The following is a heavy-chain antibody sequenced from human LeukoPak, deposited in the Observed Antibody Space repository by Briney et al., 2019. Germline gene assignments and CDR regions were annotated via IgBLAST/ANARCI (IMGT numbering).Heavy chain of an antibody. CDR3: ATSPGMAQNPHFDY. CDR2: IIPIFGRA. CDR1: GGTFKSYT. D-gene: IGHD3-10*01. Sequence: SVKVSYEASGGTFKSYTRSGVRQARGQGREWMGGIIPIFGRANYAQKFQGRVTITADKSTSTAYMELSSLRSEDTAVYYCATSPGMAQNPHFDYWGQGTLVTVSS. V-gene: IGHV1-69*06. J-gene: IGHJ4*02.